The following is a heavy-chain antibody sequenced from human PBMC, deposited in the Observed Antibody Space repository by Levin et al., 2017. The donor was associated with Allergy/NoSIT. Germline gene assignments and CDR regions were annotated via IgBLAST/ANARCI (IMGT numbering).Heavy chain of an antibody. CDR3: TTAMDIY. J-gene: IGHJ4*02. D-gene: IGHD2-2*01. V-gene: IGHV3-7*01. Sequence: SCAASGFTFSIYWMAWVRQAPGKGLEWVASINEDGSGKYYVDFVKGRFTISRDSAKNSLYLQMNSLRAEDTAVYYCTTAMDIYWGQGTLVTVSS. CDR1: GFTFSIYW. CDR2: INEDGSGK.